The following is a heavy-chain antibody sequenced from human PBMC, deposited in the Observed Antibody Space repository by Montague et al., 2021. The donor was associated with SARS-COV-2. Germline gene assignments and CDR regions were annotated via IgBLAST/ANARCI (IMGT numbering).Heavy chain of an antibody. J-gene: IGHJ6*02. D-gene: IGHD6-19*01. CDR3: ARDAVGGLDV. Sequence: SETLSLTCSVSGVSLEGASYHWTWMRQRPGQGLVWIGYIFYSGSVKYNPSLRSRLTMSVDTSKNQFSLNLSSVTAADTALYFCARDAVGGLDVWGQGTTVTVSS. V-gene: IGHV4-30-4*02. CDR2: IFYSGSV. CDR1: GVSLEGASYH.